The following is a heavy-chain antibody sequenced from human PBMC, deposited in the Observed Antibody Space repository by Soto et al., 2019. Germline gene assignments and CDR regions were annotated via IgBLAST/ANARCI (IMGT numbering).Heavy chain of an antibody. D-gene: IGHD6-19*01. V-gene: IGHV3-23*01. Sequence: GGSPRLSCAASGFSFVNYAMNWVRQAPGKGLEWVSGLSGSGASTYYADSVKGRFTISRDNSRDTLFLQMNSLTADDTAVYYCAKATTNGGWFNPFDSWGQGALVTVSS. CDR1: GFSFVNYA. CDR3: AKATTNGGWFNPFDS. J-gene: IGHJ4*02. CDR2: LSGSGAST.